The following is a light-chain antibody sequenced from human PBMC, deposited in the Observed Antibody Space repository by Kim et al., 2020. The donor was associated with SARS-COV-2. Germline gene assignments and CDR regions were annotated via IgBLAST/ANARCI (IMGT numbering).Light chain of an antibody. J-gene: IGKJ5*01. Sequence: AVGDRVTISCRASQGIGSYLAWYQQKPGKAPKLLIYAASTLQSGVPSRFSGSGSGTEFTLTISSLQPEDFATYYCQELNTYPRVTFGQGTRLEIK. CDR3: QELNTYPRVT. CDR2: AAS. V-gene: IGKV1-9*01. CDR1: QGIGSY.